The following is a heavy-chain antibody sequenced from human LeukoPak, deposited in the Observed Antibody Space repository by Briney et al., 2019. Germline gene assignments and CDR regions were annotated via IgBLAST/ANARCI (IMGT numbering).Heavy chain of an antibody. CDR1: GGTFSSYA. CDR3: ASEVVVVPAAIGFSFDY. Sequence: SVKVSCKASGGTFSSYAISWMRQAPGQGLEWMGGIIPIFGTANYAQKFQGRVTITADESTSTAYMELSSLRSEDTAVYYCASEVVVVPAAIGFSFDYWGQGTLVTVSS. V-gene: IGHV1-69*13. J-gene: IGHJ4*02. CDR2: IIPIFGTA. D-gene: IGHD2-2*01.